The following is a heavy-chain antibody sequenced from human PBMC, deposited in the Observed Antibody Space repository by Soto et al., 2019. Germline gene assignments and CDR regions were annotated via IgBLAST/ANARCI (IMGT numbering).Heavy chain of an antibody. Sequence: GGSLRLSCAASGFTFSSYAMSWVRQAPGKGLQWVSTISVSGGSTYYADSVKGRFTISRDNSKNTLYLQMNSLRAEDTAVYYCAKGGWFGENAFDIWGQGTMVT. CDR2: ISVSGGST. V-gene: IGHV3-23*01. D-gene: IGHD3-10*01. CDR1: GFTFSSYA. J-gene: IGHJ3*02. CDR3: AKGGWFGENAFDI.